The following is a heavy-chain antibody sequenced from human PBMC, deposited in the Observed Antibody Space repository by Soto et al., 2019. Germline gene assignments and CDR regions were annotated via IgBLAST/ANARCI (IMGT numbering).Heavy chain of an antibody. CDR3: ARDRPSRRYYDFWSGTKPGYYYYGMDV. Sequence: TSETLSLTCTVSGGSISSGDYYWSWIRQPPGKGLEWIGYIYYSGSTYYNPSLKSRVTISVDTSKNQFSLKLSSVTAADTAVYYCARDRPSRRYYDFWSGTKPGYYYYGMDVWGQGTTVTVSS. V-gene: IGHV4-30-4*01. D-gene: IGHD3-3*01. CDR1: GGSISSGDYY. J-gene: IGHJ6*02. CDR2: IYYSGST.